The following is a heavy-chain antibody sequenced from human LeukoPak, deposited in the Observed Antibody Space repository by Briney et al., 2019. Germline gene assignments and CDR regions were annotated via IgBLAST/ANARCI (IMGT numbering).Heavy chain of an antibody. V-gene: IGHV4-30-2*01. CDR2: IYHSGST. CDR1: GGSISSGGYS. J-gene: IGHJ5*02. D-gene: IGHD4-17*01. CDR3: ARTTVTTSYWFAP. Sequence: SETLSLTCAVSGGSISSGGYSSSWIRQPPGKGLEWIGYIYHSGSTYYNPSLKSRVTISVERSKNQFSLKLSSVTAADTAVYYCARTTVTTSYWFAPWGQGNLVTVSS.